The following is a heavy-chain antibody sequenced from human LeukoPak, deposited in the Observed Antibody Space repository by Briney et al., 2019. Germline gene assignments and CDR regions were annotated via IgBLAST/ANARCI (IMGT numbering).Heavy chain of an antibody. CDR3: AGDLRGYSYGFSPDYGMDV. Sequence: SETLSLTCTVSGGSISSYYWSWIRQPPGKGLEWIGYIYYSGSTNYNPSLKSRVTISVDTSKNQFSLKLSSVTAADTAVYYCAGDLRGYSYGFSPDYGMDVWGQGTTVTVSS. CDR2: IYYSGST. V-gene: IGHV4-59*01. J-gene: IGHJ6*02. D-gene: IGHD5-18*01. CDR1: GGSISSYY.